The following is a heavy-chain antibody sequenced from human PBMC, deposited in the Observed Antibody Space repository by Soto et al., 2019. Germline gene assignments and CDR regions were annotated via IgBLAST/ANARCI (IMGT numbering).Heavy chain of an antibody. CDR1: VDSVSSNLAS. CDR3: ARSPPDYGPRAPYYFDY. Sequence: SQTLSLTFVISVDSVSSNLASWSWIRPSPSRGLEWLGRTYYRSKWYSYYALSVKSRITINPDTSKNQFSLHLSSVTPEDTAVYYCARSPPDYGPRAPYYFDYWGQGTLVTVSS. D-gene: IGHD3-16*01. V-gene: IGHV6-1*01. J-gene: IGHJ4*02. CDR2: TYYRSKWYS.